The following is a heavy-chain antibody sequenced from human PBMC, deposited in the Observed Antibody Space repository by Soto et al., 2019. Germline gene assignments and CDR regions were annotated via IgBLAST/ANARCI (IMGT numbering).Heavy chain of an antibody. CDR2: IKSKSDGGTT. CDR3: TTRLMKLWSQIDY. V-gene: IGHV3-15*07. J-gene: IGHJ4*02. Sequence: LRLSCAASGFTFSNAWMNWFRQAPGKGLEWVGRIKSKSDGGTTDYAAPVKGRFTISRDDSTNTLFLQMNSLKTEDTALYYCTTRLMKLWSQIDYWGQGTLVTVSS. CDR1: GFTFSNAW. D-gene: IGHD3-16*01.